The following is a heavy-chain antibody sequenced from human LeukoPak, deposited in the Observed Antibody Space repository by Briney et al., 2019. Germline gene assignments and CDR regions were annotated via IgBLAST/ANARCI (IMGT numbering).Heavy chain of an antibody. D-gene: IGHD3-22*01. CDR1: GFTFSGFG. CDR2: ISSNGGST. V-gene: IGHV3-64*04. Sequence: GGSLRLSCAASGFTFSGFGMHWVRQAPGKGLEYVSAISSNGGSTYYADSVKGRFTISRDNSKNTVYLQMNSLRADDTAVYYCARGSPRASSGHDYYFDYWGQGTLATVSS. CDR3: ARGSPRASSGHDYYFDY. J-gene: IGHJ4*02.